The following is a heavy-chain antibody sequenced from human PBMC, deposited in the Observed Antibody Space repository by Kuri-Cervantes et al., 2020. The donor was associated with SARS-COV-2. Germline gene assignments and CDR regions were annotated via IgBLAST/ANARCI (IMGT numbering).Heavy chain of an antibody. V-gene: IGHV1-2*04. Sequence: ASVKVSCKASGYTFTGYYMHWVRQAPGQGLEWIGWINPNSGGTNYAQKFQGWVTMTRDTSISTAYMELSRLRSDDTAVYYCARGVTPNYGMDVWGQGTTVTVSS. D-gene: IGHD2-21*02. CDR2: INPNSGGT. J-gene: IGHJ6*02. CDR3: ARGVTPNYGMDV. CDR1: GYTFTGYY.